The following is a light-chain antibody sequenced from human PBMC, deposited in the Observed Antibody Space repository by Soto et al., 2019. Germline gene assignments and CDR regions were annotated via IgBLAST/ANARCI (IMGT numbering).Light chain of an antibody. J-gene: IGKJ4*02. Sequence: EIVMTQSPATLSVPPGEGATPSCKASQNVYNNLAWYQQRPGQPPRLLIYDASTRATGISARFSGSGYGTEFTLTISSLQSEDFAVYFCQQCRNWPLTFGGGTKVDIK. CDR1: QNVYNN. V-gene: IGKV3-15*01. CDR3: QQCRNWPLT. CDR2: DAS.